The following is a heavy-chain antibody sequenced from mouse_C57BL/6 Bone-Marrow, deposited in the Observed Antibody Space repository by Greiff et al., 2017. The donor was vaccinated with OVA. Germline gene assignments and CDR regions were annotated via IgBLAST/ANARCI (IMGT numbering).Heavy chain of an antibody. CDR2: IYPGDGDT. J-gene: IGHJ1*03. D-gene: IGHD2-1*01. CDR3: ARTGDGNYWYFDV. CDR1: GYAFSSSW. Sequence: QVQLKQSGPELVKPGASVKISCKASGYAFSSSWMNWVKQRPGKGLEWIGRIYPGDGDTNYNGKFKGKATLTADKSSSTAYMQLSSLTSEDSAVYFCARTGDGNYWYFDVWGTGTTVTVSS. V-gene: IGHV1-82*01.